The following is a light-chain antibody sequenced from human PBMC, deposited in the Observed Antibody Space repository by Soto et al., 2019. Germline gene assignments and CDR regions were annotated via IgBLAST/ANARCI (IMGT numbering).Light chain of an antibody. CDR2: LNSDGSH. J-gene: IGLJ3*02. CDR1: SGHSSYA. CDR3: QTWGTGSWV. V-gene: IGLV4-69*01. Sequence: QLVLTQSPSASASLGASVKLTYTLSSGHSSYAIAWHQQQPEKGPRYLMKLNSDGSHSKGDGIPDRFSGSSSGAERYLTISSLQSEDEADYYCQTWGTGSWVFGGGTKLTVL.